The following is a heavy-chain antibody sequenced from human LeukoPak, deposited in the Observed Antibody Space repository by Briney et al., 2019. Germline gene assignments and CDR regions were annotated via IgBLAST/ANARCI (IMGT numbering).Heavy chain of an antibody. CDR2: IYNSGST. V-gene: IGHV4-59*12. CDR3: ARRSGAYGSGSYYIPRTYYFDY. CDR1: GGSISSYY. Sequence: SETLSLTCTVSGGSISSYYWNWIRQPPGKGLEWIGYIYNSGSTNNNPSLKSRVTISVDTSKNQFSLKLSSVTAADTAVYYCARRSGAYGSGSYYIPRTYYFDYWGQGTLVTVSS. D-gene: IGHD3-10*01. J-gene: IGHJ4*02.